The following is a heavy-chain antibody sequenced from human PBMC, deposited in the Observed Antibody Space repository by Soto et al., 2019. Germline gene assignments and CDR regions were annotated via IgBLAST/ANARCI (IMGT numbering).Heavy chain of an antibody. CDR3: AISISIEVAKRPLVY. D-gene: IGHD6-19*01. V-gene: IGHV1-69*13. CDR1: GGTFSSYA. Sequence: ASVKVSCKASGGTFSSYAISWARQAPGQGLEWMGGIIPIFGTANYAQKFQGRVTITADESTSTAYMELSSLRSEDTAVYYCAISISIEVAKRPLVYWGQGTLVTVSS. J-gene: IGHJ4*02. CDR2: IIPIFGTA.